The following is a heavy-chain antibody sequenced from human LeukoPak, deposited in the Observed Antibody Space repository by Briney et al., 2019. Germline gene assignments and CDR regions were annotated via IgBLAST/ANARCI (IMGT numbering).Heavy chain of an antibody. J-gene: IGHJ5*02. Sequence: ASVKVSCKASGYTFTGYYMHWVRQAPGQGLEWMGWINPNSGGTNYAQKFQGRVTMTRDTSNSTAYMEVSRLRSDDTAVYYCARDGELPIVAPEGNWFDPWGQGTLVTVSS. CDR2: INPNSGGT. V-gene: IGHV1-2*02. CDR3: ARDGELPIVAPEGNWFDP. CDR1: GYTFTGYY. D-gene: IGHD6-13*01.